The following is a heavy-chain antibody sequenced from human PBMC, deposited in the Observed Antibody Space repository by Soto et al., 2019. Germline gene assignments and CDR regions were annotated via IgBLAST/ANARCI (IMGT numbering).Heavy chain of an antibody. CDR2: IYYSGCT. D-gene: IGHD3-10*01. CDR1: GGSISSYY. V-gene: IGHV4-59*08. J-gene: IGHJ3*02. CDR3: ARRYGSCFDI. Sequence: QVQLQESGPGLVKPSETLSLTCTVSGGSISSYYWSWIRQPPGKGLEWIGYIYYSGCTNYNPSLKSRVTISVDTSKNQFSLKLSSVTAADMAVYYCARRYGSCFDIWGQGTMVTVSS.